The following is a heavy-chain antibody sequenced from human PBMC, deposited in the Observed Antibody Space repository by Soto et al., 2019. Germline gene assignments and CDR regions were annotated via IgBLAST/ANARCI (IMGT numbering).Heavy chain of an antibody. J-gene: IGHJ5*01. V-gene: IGHV4-31*03. Sequence: SETLSLTCSVSAGSISTTAYYWSWIRQHPEKGLEWIGYIYYNGNTYYNPSLKSRVTISVDTSENQFSLRLTSVTAADTAVYYCARSLDSSGYFFAFWGHGTRVTVS. CDR3: ARSLDSSGYFFAF. CDR1: AGSISTTAYY. D-gene: IGHD3-22*01. CDR2: IYYNGNT.